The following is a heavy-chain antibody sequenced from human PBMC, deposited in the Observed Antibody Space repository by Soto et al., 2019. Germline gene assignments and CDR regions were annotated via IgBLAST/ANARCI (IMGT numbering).Heavy chain of an antibody. Sequence: SVKVSCKASGYTFTSYAISWVRQAPVQGLEWMGGIIPIFGTANYAQKFQGRVTITADESTSTAYMELSSLRSEDTAVYYCARGIAARPGYFDYWGQGTLVTVSS. CDR1: GYTFTSYA. CDR2: IIPIFGTA. J-gene: IGHJ4*02. D-gene: IGHD6-6*01. CDR3: ARGIAARPGYFDY. V-gene: IGHV1-69*13.